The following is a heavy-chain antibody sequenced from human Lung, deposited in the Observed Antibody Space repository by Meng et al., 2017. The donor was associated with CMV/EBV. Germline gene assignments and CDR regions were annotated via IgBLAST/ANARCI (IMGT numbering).Heavy chain of an antibody. CDR3: ARRSGSYVNAFDI. J-gene: IGHJ3*02. CDR2: ISSSGSTM. CDR1: GFTFSSYE. V-gene: IGHV3-48*03. Sequence: SLKISCAASGFTFSSYEMNWVREAPANGLEWVSYISSSGSTMYYADSVKCRFTISRDNAKNSLYLQMNSLRVEDTAVYYCARRSGSYVNAFDIWGPGKMV. D-gene: IGHD1-26*01.